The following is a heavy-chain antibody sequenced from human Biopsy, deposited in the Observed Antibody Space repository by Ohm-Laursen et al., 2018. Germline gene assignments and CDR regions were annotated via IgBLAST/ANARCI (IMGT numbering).Heavy chain of an antibody. Sequence: GTLSLTWAVSGYSISSDYRWGCIRQAPGKTLEWLGNIFKDGNTHYNPSLRSRLIISIDTSKNQFSLMMTSVSGADTAVYFCARVGSGWAPFDKWGPGTLVTVSS. CDR2: IFKDGNT. CDR1: GYSISSDYR. D-gene: IGHD6-19*01. CDR3: ARVGSGWAPFDK. J-gene: IGHJ4*02. V-gene: IGHV4-38-2*01.